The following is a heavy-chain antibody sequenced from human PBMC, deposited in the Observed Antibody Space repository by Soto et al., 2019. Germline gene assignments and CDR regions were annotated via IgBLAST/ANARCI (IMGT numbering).Heavy chain of an antibody. V-gene: IGHV4-59*01. Sequence: QVRLQESGPGLVKPSETLSLTCTVSGGSISRYYWSWIRQPPGKGLEWIGYMYNTGSTIYNPSLNSRVTISVETSKNQFSLKLNSVTAADTAVYYCARDLWGYCGADCYPLDVWGQGTTVTVSS. CDR3: ARDLWGYCGADCYPLDV. J-gene: IGHJ6*02. CDR2: MYNTGST. CDR1: GGSISRYY. D-gene: IGHD2-21*02.